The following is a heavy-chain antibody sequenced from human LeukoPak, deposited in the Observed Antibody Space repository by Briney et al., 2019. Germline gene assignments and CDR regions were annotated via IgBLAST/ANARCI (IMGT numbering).Heavy chain of an antibody. V-gene: IGHV5-51*01. CDR1: GYSFTSYW. Sequence: GESLKISCKGSGYSFTSYWIGWVRQMPGKGLEWMGIIYPGDSDTRYSPSFQGQVTITADKSISTAYPQWSSLKASDTAMYYCARMGQWLAQTGWFDPWGQGTLVTVSS. CDR2: IYPGDSDT. CDR3: ARMGQWLAQTGWFDP. J-gene: IGHJ5*02. D-gene: IGHD6-19*01.